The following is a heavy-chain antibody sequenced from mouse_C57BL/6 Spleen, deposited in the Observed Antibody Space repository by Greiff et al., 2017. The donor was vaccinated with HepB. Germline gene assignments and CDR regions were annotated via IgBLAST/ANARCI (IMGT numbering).Heavy chain of an antibody. CDR1: GYSITSGYD. Sequence: EVMLVESGPGMVKPSQSLSLTCTVTGYSITSGYDWHWIRHFPGNKLEWMGYISYSGSTNYNPSLKSRISITHDTSKNHFFLKLNSVTTEDTATYYCARDSNYEGYYAMDYWGQGTSVTVSS. J-gene: IGHJ4*01. V-gene: IGHV3-1*01. CDR2: ISYSGST. CDR3: ARDSNYEGYYAMDY. D-gene: IGHD2-5*01.